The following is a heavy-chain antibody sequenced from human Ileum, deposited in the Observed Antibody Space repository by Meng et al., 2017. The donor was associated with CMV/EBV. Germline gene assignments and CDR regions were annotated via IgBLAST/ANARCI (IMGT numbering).Heavy chain of an antibody. CDR3: ARGLYSSISQGGGGV. V-gene: IGHV3-66*01. CDR2: IYKDGST. J-gene: IGHJ6*02. D-gene: IGHD6-13*01. Sequence: GESLKISCAASGFSFTVFAMTWVRQAPGKGLEWVSVIYKDGSTSYAASVKGRFTISRDNSKNTLYLQMNSLRAEDTAVYYCARGLYSSISQGGGGVWGQGTTVTVSS. CDR1: GFSFTVFA.